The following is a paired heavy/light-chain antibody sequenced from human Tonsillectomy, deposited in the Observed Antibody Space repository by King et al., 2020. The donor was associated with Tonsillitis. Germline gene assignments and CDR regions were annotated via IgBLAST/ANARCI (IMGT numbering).Light chain of an antibody. J-gene: IGLJ3*02. CDR3: SSYTTGSTV. V-gene: IGLV2-14*01. Sequence: QSALTQPASVSGSPGQSITISCTGTSSDVGGYSYVSWYQQHPVKAPKLMIYDVSNRPSGVSNRFSGSKSANTASLTISGLQAEDEADYYCSSYTTGSTVFGGGTKLTVL. CDR2: DVS. CDR1: SSDVGGYSY.
Heavy chain of an antibody. CDR1: GFTFDDYA. D-gene: IGHD3-10*01. CDR3: AKERLRFGEPHTAGFDY. V-gene: IGHV3-9*01. CDR2: ISWNTGSI. Sequence: EVQLVESGGGLVQPGRSLRLSCAASGFTFDDYAMHWVRQAPGKGLEWVSAISWNTGSIGYADSVKGRFTISRDNARNSLYLQMNSLRAEDSALYYCAKERLRFGEPHTAGFDYWGQGTLVTVSS. J-gene: IGHJ4*02.